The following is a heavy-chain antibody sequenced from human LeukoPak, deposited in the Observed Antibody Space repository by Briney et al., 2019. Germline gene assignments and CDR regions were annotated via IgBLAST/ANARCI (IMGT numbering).Heavy chain of an antibody. J-gene: IGHJ3*02. D-gene: IGHD1-1*01. CDR2: IYPGDSDT. V-gene: IGHV5-51*01. Sequence: GESLKISCKGSGYSFTSYWIGWVRQMPGKGLEWMGIIYPGDSDTRYSPSFQGQVTISADKSISTAYLQWSSLKASDTAMYYSARRWDRYNWNDGLFAFDIWGQGTMVTVSS. CDR1: GYSFTSYW. CDR3: ARRWDRYNWNDGLFAFDI.